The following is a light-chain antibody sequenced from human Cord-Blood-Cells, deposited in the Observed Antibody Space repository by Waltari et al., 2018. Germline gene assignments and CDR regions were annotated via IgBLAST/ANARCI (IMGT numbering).Light chain of an antibody. V-gene: IGKV1-39*01. J-gene: IGKJ2*03. Sequence: IQMTQSPSSLSASVGDRLTITCRASQSISRYLHWYQQKPGKAPKLLIYAASSLQSGVPSRFSGSGSGTDFTLTISSLQPEDFATYYCQQSYSTPYSFGQGTKLEIK. CDR3: QQSYSTPYS. CDR2: AAS. CDR1: QSISRY.